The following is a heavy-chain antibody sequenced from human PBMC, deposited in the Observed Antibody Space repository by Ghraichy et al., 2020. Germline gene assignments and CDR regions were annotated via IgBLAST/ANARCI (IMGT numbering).Heavy chain of an antibody. CDR1: PGSFTNYY. J-gene: IGHJ4*02. Sequence: SETLSLTCVVSPGSFTNYYWNWIRQAPGKGLEWIGYVSHEGFPNYNPSLKGRVSISLDTSKNQFSLRLISVTSKDTAVYFCASGLSGASWPQQDYFEYWDQGSLGSVSS. CDR3: ASGLSGASWPQQDYFEY. D-gene: IGHD2-15*01. CDR2: VSHEGFP. V-gene: IGHV4-59*01.